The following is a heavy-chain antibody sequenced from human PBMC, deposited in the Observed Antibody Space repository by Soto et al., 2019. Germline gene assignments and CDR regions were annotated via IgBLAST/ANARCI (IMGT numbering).Heavy chain of an antibody. CDR3: ARDQYDILTGYYWFEP. CDR2: IYHSGST. V-gene: IGHV4-30-2*01. D-gene: IGHD3-9*01. CDR1: GGSISSGGYS. J-gene: IGHJ5*02. Sequence: SETLSLTCAVSGGSISSGGYSWSWIRQPPGKGLEWIGYIYHSGSTYYNPSLKSRVTISVDRSKNQFSLKLSSVTAADTAVYYCARDQYDILTGYYWFEPWGQGTLVTVSS.